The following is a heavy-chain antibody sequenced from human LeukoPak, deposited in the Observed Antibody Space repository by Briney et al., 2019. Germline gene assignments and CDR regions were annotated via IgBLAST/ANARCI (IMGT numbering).Heavy chain of an antibody. CDR2: IIPIFGTA. CDR3: ARDLDPWTTVTSGHDNC. J-gene: IGHJ4*02. Sequence: SVKVSWKASGGTFSSYAISWVRQAPGQGLEWMGGIIPIFGTANYAQKFQGRVTITADESTSTAYMELSSLRSEDTAVYYCARDLDPWTTVTSGHDNCWGQGTLITVSA. V-gene: IGHV1-69*01. CDR1: GGTFSSYA. D-gene: IGHD4-11*01.